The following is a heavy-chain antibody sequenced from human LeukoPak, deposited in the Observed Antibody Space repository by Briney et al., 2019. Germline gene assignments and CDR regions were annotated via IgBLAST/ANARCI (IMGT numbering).Heavy chain of an antibody. CDR1: GFTFSSYG. CDR2: ISYDGSNK. V-gene: IGHV3-30*18. Sequence: PPGGSLRLSCAASGFTFSSYGMHWVRQAPGKGLEWVAVISYDGSNKYYADSVKGRFTISRDNSKNTLYLQMNSLRAEDTAVYYCAKDRLGALYYYDSSGYYRFDYWGQGTLVTVSS. CDR3: AKDRLGALYYYDSSGYYRFDY. D-gene: IGHD3-22*01. J-gene: IGHJ4*02.